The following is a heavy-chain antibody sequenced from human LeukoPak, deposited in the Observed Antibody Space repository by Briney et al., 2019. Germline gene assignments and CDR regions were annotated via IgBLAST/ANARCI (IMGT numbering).Heavy chain of an antibody. Sequence: SVKVSCKASGGTFSSYAISWVRQAPGQGLEWMGGIIPIFGTANYAQKFQGRVTITADESTSTAYMGLSSLRSEDTAVYYCARDLIRGEMATTYGDGVDYWGQGTLVTVSS. CDR2: IIPIFGTA. D-gene: IGHD5-24*01. J-gene: IGHJ4*02. V-gene: IGHV1-69*01. CDR1: GGTFSSYA. CDR3: ARDLIRGEMATTYGDGVDY.